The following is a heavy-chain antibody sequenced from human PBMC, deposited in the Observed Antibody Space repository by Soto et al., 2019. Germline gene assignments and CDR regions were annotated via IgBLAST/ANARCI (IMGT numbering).Heavy chain of an antibody. J-gene: IGHJ4*02. CDR3: ASGGLLRKWLPYFHFDY. CDR1: GYTFTSYG. V-gene: IGHV1-18*04. CDR2: ISAYNGNT. Sequence: ASVKVSCKASGYTFTSYGISWVRQAPGQGLEWMGWISAYNGNTNYAQKLQGRVTMTTDTSTSTAYMELRSLRSDDTAVYYCASGGLLRKWLPYFHFDYWGQGTLVTVSS. D-gene: IGHD6-19*01.